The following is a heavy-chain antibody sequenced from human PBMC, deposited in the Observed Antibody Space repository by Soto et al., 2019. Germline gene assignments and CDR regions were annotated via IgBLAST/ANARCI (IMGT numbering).Heavy chain of an antibody. CDR2: IIPILGIA. D-gene: IGHD4-17*01. Sequence: QVQLVQSGAEVKKPGSSVKVSCKASGGTFSSYTISWVRQAPGQGLEWMGRIIPILGIANYAQKCQCRVTITADKSTSTAYMELSSLRSEDTAVYYCARVDYGDGAAFDIWGQGTMVTVSS. J-gene: IGHJ3*02. CDR1: GGTFSSYT. CDR3: ARVDYGDGAAFDI. V-gene: IGHV1-69*02.